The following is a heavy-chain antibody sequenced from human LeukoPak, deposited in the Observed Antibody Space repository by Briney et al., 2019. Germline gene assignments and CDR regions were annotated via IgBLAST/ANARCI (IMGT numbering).Heavy chain of an antibody. CDR3: TSRLSA. D-gene: IGHD3-16*01. CDR2: ISAYNGNT. CDR1: GYMFITYG. V-gene: IGHV1-18*01. Sequence: ASVKVSCKASGYMFITYGISWVRQAPGQGLEWMGWISAYNGNTNYAQKVQDGVTLTRDTSTSTAYMELSSLRSEDTAVYYCTSRLSAWGQGTLVTVSS. J-gene: IGHJ4*02.